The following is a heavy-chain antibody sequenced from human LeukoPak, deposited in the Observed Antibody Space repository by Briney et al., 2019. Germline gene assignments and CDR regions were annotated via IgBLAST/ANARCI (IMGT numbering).Heavy chain of an antibody. J-gene: IGHJ4*02. CDR2: TSDSDGSK. V-gene: IGHV3-23*01. Sequence: SGGSLRLSCAASGFTLSGYGMSWVRQAPGKGLEWVSSTSDSDGSKYYADSVKGRFTISRDISKNTLYLQMNSLRAEDTAVYYCAKDTTSGTFDYWGQGTLVTVSS. CDR1: GFTLSGYG. CDR3: AKDTTSGTFDY. D-gene: IGHD1-1*01.